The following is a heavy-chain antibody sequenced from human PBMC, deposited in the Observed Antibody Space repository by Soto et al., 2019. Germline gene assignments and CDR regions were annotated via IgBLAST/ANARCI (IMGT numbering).Heavy chain of an antibody. D-gene: IGHD3-9*01. CDR2: ISSSSSYI. V-gene: IGHV3-21*01. J-gene: IGHJ4*02. Sequence: PGGSLRLSCAASGFTFSSYSMNWVRQAPGKGLEWVSSISSSSSYIYYADSVKGRFTISRDNAKNSLYLQMNSLRAEDTAVYYCARQYFDWLSYFDYWGQGTLVTVSS. CDR1: GFTFSSYS. CDR3: ARQYFDWLSYFDY.